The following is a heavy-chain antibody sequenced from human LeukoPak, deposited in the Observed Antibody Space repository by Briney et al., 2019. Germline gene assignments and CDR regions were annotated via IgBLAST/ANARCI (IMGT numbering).Heavy chain of an antibody. J-gene: IGHJ5*02. V-gene: IGHV4-38-2*02. Sequence: PSETLSLTCTVSGGSISSYYWSWIRQPPGKGLEWIGSIYHSGSTYYNPSLKSRVTISVDTSKNQFSLKLSSVTAADTAVYYCARGITMVRGVIITEGFDPWGQGTLVTVSS. CDR3: ARGITMVRGVIITEGFDP. CDR1: GGSISSYY. D-gene: IGHD3-10*01. CDR2: IYHSGST.